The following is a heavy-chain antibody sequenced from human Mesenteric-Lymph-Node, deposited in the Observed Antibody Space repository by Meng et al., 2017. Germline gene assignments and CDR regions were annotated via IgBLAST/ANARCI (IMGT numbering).Heavy chain of an antibody. D-gene: IGHD2-2*01. CDR1: GYSISSGYY. CDR2: IYHSGST. V-gene: IGHV4-38-2*02. Sequence: GSLRLSCTVSGYSISSGYYWGWIRQPPGKGLEWIGSIYHSGSTYYNPSLKSRVTISVDTSKNQFSLKLSSVTAADTAVYYCARDGIVVVPAAAYDYWGQGTLVTVSS. J-gene: IGHJ4*02. CDR3: ARDGIVVVPAAAYDY.